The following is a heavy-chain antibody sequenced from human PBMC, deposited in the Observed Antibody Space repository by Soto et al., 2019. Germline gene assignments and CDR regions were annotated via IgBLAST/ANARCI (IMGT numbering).Heavy chain of an antibody. CDR2: IKEDGSEK. CDR3: ASWVSAHFDY. V-gene: IGHV3-7*03. CDR1: GFTFRDYW. J-gene: IGHJ4*02. Sequence: GGSLRLSCAASGFTFRDYWMSWVRQAPGKGLEWVANIKEDGSEKYYVDSVKGRFTISRDNARDSVYLQMNSLRAEDAAVYYCASWVSAHFDYWGQGTLVTVSS. D-gene: IGHD2-8*01.